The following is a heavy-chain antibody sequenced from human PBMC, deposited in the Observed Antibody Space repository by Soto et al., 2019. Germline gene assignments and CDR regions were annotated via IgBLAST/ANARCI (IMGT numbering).Heavy chain of an antibody. V-gene: IGHV3-21*01. D-gene: IGHD1-20*01. CDR2: ISSSSSYI. CDR1: GFTFSTYS. CDR3: ARDRHNWNLLSSIDY. Sequence: EVQLVESGGGLVKPGGSLRLSCAASGFTFSTYSMNWVRQAPGKGLEWVSSISSSSSYIYYADSVKGRFTISRDNAKNSLYLQMNSLRAEDTAVYYCARDRHNWNLLSSIDYWGQGTLVTVSS. J-gene: IGHJ4*02.